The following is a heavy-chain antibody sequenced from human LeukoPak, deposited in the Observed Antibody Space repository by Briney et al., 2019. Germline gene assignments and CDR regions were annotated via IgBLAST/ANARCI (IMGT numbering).Heavy chain of an antibody. J-gene: IGHJ5*02. CDR2: ISSSGSTI. D-gene: IGHD2-2*01. Sequence: GGSLRLSCAASGFTFSDYYMSWIRQAPGKGLEGVSYISSSGSTIYYADSVKGRFTISRDNAKNSLYLQMNSLRAEDTAVYYCARDGCSSTSCYLPGAFDPWGQGTLVTVSS. V-gene: IGHV3-11*01. CDR1: GFTFSDYY. CDR3: ARDGCSSTSCYLPGAFDP.